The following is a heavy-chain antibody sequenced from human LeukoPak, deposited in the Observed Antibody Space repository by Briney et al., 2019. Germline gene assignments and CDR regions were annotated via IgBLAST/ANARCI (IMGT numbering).Heavy chain of an antibody. CDR3: ARLAGYSYGSTTQNENY. Sequence: SETLSLTCAVYGGSFSGYYWSWIRQPPGKGLEWIGEINHSGSTNYNPSLKGRVTISVDTSKNQFSLKLSSVTAADTAVYYCARLAGYSYGSTTQNENYWGQGTLVTVSS. CDR1: GGSFSGYY. V-gene: IGHV4-34*01. CDR2: INHSGST. D-gene: IGHD5-18*01. J-gene: IGHJ4*02.